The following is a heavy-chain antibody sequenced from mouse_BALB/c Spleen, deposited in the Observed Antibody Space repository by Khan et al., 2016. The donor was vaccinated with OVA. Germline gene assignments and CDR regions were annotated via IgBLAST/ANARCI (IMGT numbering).Heavy chain of an antibody. V-gene: IGHV2-3*01. D-gene: IGHD1-1*02. CDR2: VWGDGST. J-gene: IGHJ1*01. CDR3: AMLYYGGVSNWYFEV. CDR1: GFSLTSYA. Sequence: QVQLKESGPGLVAPSHSLSITCTVSGFSLTSYAVSWVRQPPGKSLEWLGVVWGDGSTTYHSALRSRLSISKDNSKSQVFLKLNSLQSDDTARYYCAMLYYGGVSNWYFEVWSAGTTVTVSS.